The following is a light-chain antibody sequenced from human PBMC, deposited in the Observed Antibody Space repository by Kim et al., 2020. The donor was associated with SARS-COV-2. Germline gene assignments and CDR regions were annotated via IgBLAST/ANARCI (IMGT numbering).Light chain of an antibody. CDR3: QVWDSLTYHWV. Sequence: SYELTQPPSVSVTPGETATITCTGDNIEAKSVQWCRQKPGQAPLLVIYYNNARPSGIPERVPGSNFGDTAALSISRVEVEDEADYYCQVWDSLTYHWVFGGGTQLTVL. CDR2: YNN. V-gene: IGLV3-21*04. CDR1: NIEAKS. J-gene: IGLJ3*02.